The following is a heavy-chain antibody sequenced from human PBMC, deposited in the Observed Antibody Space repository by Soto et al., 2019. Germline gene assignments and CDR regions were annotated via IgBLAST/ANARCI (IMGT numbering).Heavy chain of an antibody. V-gene: IGHV1-69*01. Sequence: QVQLVQSGAEVKKPGSSVKVSCKASGGTFGSYAISWVRQAPGQGLEWMGGIIPIPGTANYAQKFKGRVTIAADESTSTAYMELSGLRSEDTAVYYCARSQGSSTSLEIYYYYYYGMDVWGQGTTVTVSS. CDR3: ARSQGSSTSLEIYYYYYYGMDV. J-gene: IGHJ6*02. D-gene: IGHD2-2*01. CDR1: GGTFGSYA. CDR2: IIPIPGTA.